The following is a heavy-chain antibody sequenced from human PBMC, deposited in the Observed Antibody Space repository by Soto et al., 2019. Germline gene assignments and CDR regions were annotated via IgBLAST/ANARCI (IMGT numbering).Heavy chain of an antibody. J-gene: IGHJ5*02. D-gene: IGHD5-12*01. Sequence: PGGSLRLSCAASGFTFSSYAMSWVRQAPGKGLEWFSAISGSGGSTYYADSVKGRFTISRDNSKNTLYLQMNSLRAEDTAVYYCAKGPRGYSGYGSAWGQGTLVTVSS. CDR3: AKGPRGYSGYGSA. CDR1: GFTFSSYA. V-gene: IGHV3-23*01. CDR2: ISGSGGST.